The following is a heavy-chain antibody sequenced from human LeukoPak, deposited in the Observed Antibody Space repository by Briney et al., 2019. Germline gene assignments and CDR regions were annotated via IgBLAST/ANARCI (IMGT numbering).Heavy chain of an antibody. Sequence: PGGSLRLSCAASGFTFSNAWMSWVRQAPGKGLEWVGRIKSKTDGGTTDHAAPVKGRFTISRDDSKNTLYLQMNSLKTEDTAVYYCTTDVLRYFDWSYYFDYWGQGTLVTVSS. V-gene: IGHV3-15*01. CDR1: GFTFSNAW. CDR3: TTDVLRYFDWSYYFDY. J-gene: IGHJ4*02. CDR2: IKSKTDGGTT. D-gene: IGHD3-9*01.